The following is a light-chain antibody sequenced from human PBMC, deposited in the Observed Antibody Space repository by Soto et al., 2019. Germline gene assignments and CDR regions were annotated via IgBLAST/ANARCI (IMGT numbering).Light chain of an antibody. V-gene: IGKV3-20*01. J-gene: IGKJ2*01. CDR2: GAS. Sequence: EIVLTQSPGTLSLSPGDRATLSCRASQSVSSNSLAWYQQKPGQGPRLLIDGASGRATGIPDRFSGSGSGTDFTLTISRLEPEDVAVYYCQHYGNSPPYPVGQGTNLEIK. CDR3: QHYGNSPPYP. CDR1: QSVSSNS.